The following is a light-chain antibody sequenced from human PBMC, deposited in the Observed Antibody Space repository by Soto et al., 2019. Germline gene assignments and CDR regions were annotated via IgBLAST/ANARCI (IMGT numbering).Light chain of an antibody. V-gene: IGKV3-20*01. CDR1: QSVSSSY. J-gene: IGKJ1*01. CDR3: QQYGSSPPT. Sequence: EIVLTQSPGTLSWSPGERATLSCRAGQSVSSSYLAWYQQKPGQAPRLLIYGASSRATGIPDRFSGSGSGTDFTLTISRLEPEDFAVYYCQQYGSSPPTFGQGTKVDIK. CDR2: GAS.